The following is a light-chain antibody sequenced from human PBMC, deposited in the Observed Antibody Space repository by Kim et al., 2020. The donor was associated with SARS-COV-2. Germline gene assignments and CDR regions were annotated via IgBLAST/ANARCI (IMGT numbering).Light chain of an antibody. CDR1: QSVSSSY. V-gene: IGKV3-20*01. CDR2: GAS. CDR3: QQYGSSPYT. Sequence: EIVLTQSPGTLSLSPGERATISCRASQSVSSSYLAWYQQKPGQAPRLHIYGASSRATGIPDRFSGSGSGTDLTLTISRLEPEDFAVYYCQQYGSSPYTFGQGTKLEI. J-gene: IGKJ2*01.